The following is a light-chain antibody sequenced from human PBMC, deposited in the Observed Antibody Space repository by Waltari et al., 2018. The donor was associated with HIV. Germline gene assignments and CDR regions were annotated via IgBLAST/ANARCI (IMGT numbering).Light chain of an antibody. CDR2: GSS. V-gene: IGLV1-40*01. J-gene: IGLJ1*01. CDR1: SSNIGSGYD. Sequence: QSVLTQPPSVSGAPGQRVTISCTGSSSNIGSGYDVHWYQQIPGTAPKLLIYGSSNRPSGVPDRFSGYKSGTSASLAITGLQPEDEADYYCQSYDSSLSALYVFGTGTKVTVL. CDR3: QSYDSSLSALYV.